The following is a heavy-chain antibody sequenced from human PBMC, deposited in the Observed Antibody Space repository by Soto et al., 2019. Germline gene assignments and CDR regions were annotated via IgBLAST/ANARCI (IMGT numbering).Heavy chain of an antibody. J-gene: IGHJ3*02. CDR3: ASTDFWSGRDAFDI. D-gene: IGHD3-3*01. Sequence: QVQLVQSGAEVKKPGASVKVSCKASGYTFTSYDINWVRQATGQGLEWMGWMNPHSGNTGYEQQFQGRVTMTRNTSISTAYMKLSSLRSEDTAVYYCASTDFWSGRDAFDIWGQGTMVTVSS. CDR2: MNPHSGNT. CDR1: GYTFTSYD. V-gene: IGHV1-8*01.